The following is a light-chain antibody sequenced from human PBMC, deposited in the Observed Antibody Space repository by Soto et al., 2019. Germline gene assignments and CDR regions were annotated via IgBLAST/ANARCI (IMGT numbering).Light chain of an antibody. V-gene: IGLV2-23*02. CDR1: SSDVGSYSL. J-gene: IGLJ2*01. CDR2: VVT. Sequence: QSALTQPASVSGSPGQSITISCTGTSSDVGSYSLVSWYQQRPGKVPQLIIYVVTKRPSGVSNRFSGSKSANTASLTISGLQAEDEADYYCCSYTGTYTLVFGGGTKLTVL. CDR3: CSYTGTYTLV.